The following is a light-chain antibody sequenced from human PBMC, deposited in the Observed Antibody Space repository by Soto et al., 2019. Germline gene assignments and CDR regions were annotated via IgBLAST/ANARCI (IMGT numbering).Light chain of an antibody. CDR3: QQYNAYPWT. CDR2: KAS. Sequence: DIQVTQSPSSVSASVGDRVTITCRASQSISSWLAWYQQKPGKAPKLLIYKASTLESGVPSNFSGSGSGTEFSLTISSLQPEDFATYYCQQYNAYPWTFGQGTKVDI. V-gene: IGKV1-5*03. CDR1: QSISSW. J-gene: IGKJ1*01.